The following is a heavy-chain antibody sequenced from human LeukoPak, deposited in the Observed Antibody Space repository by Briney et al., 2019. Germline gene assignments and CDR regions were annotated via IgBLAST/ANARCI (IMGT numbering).Heavy chain of an antibody. J-gene: IGHJ5*01. CDR3: ARDRVATIFTYHPMFDS. V-gene: IGHV3-74*01. CDR1: RFTFSVHW. CDR2: INPDESDK. D-gene: IGHD3-10*02. Sequence: QPGGSLRLSCAASRFTFSVHWVHWVRQAPGKGLERVSRINPDESDKAYADSVKGRFTISRDNAKNTLYLQMNSLRAEDTAVYYCARDRVATIFTYHPMFDSWGPGTLVTVSS.